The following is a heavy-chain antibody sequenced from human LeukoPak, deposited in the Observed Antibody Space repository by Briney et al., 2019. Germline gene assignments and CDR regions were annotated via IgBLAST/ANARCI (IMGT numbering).Heavy chain of an antibody. CDR1: GGTFSSYA. D-gene: IGHD6-19*01. CDR2: IIPIFGIA. Sequence: SVKVSCKASGGTFSSYAISWVRQAPGQGLEWMGRIIPIFGIANYAQKFQGRVTVTPAESTSPASMELSTLRSGDPAVSSCARSPAPRRIAVAGANWFDAWGQGTLVTVSS. CDR3: ARSPAPRRIAVAGANWFDA. V-gene: IGHV1-69*13. J-gene: IGHJ5*02.